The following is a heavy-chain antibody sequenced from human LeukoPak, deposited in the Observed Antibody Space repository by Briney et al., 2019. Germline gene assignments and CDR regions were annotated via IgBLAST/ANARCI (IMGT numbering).Heavy chain of an antibody. D-gene: IGHD3-9*01. Sequence: GASVKVSCKASGGTFSSYAISWVRQAPGQGLEWMGWINVNSGGTNYAQKFYARVTMTRDTSISTAYMELSRLRSDDTAVFYCARSPHILTGENFDFWGQGTLVTVSS. CDR1: GGTFSSYA. CDR3: ARSPHILTGENFDF. V-gene: IGHV1-2*02. CDR2: INVNSGGT. J-gene: IGHJ4*02.